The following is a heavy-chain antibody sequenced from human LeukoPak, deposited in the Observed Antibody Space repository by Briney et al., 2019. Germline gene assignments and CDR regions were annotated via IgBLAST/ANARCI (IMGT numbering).Heavy chain of an antibody. Sequence: PSETLSLTCTVSGGSISSYYWSWIRQPPGKGLEWIGYIYYSGSTNYNPSLKSRVTISVDTSKNQFSLKLSSVTAADTAVYYCARRSARLWFGESLYYFDYWGQGTLVTVSS. D-gene: IGHD3-10*01. CDR3: ARRSARLWFGESLYYFDY. J-gene: IGHJ4*02. CDR2: IYYSGST. CDR1: GGSISSYY. V-gene: IGHV4-59*08.